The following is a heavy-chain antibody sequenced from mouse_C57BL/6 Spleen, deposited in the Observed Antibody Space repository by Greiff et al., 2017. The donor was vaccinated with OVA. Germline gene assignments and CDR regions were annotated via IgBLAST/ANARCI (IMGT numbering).Heavy chain of an antibody. D-gene: IGHD6-5*01. CDR3: ARRVLYYYAMDY. J-gene: IGHJ4*01. V-gene: IGHV1-50*01. Sequence: QVQLQQPGAELVKPGASVKLSCKASGYTFTSYWMQWVKQRPGQGLEWIGEIDPSDSYTNYNQKFKGKATLTVDTSSSTAYMQLSSLTSEDSAVYYCARRVLYYYAMDYWGQGTSVTVAS. CDR1: GYTFTSYW. CDR2: IDPSDSYT.